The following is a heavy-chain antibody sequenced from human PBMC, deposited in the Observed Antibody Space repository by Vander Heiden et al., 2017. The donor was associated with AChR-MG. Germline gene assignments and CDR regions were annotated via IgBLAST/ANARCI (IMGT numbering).Heavy chain of an antibody. CDR2: IIPSFGTA. CDR3: ARDRYYDFWSAHPGGMDV. V-gene: IGHV1-69*01. D-gene: IGHD3-3*01. J-gene: IGHJ6*02. Sequence: QVQLVQSGAEVKKPGSSVTVSCKASVAPFSSYAISWVRQAPGQGLEWMGGIIPSFGTANYAQKCQGRVTITADESTSTAYRELSSLRSEDTAVYYCARDRYYDFWSAHPGGMDVWGQGTTVTVSS. CDR1: VAPFSSYA.